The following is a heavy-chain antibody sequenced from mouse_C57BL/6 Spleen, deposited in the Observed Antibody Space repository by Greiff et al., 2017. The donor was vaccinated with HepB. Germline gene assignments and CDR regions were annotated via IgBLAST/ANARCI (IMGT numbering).Heavy chain of an antibody. CDR1: GYTFTSYW. CDR2: IDPSDSET. V-gene: IGHV1-52*01. CDR3: ARRAFYAMDY. J-gene: IGHJ4*01. Sequence: QVHVKQPGAELVRPGSSVKLSCKASGYTFTSYWMHWVKQRPIQGLEWIGNIDPSDSETHYNQKFKDKATLTVDKSSSTAYMQLSSLTSEDSAVYYCARRAFYAMDYWGQGTSVTVSS. D-gene: IGHD3-3*01.